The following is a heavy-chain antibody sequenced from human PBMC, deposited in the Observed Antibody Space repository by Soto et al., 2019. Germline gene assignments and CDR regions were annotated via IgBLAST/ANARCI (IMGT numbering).Heavy chain of an antibody. CDR2: IIPIFGTA. V-gene: IGHV1-69*13. D-gene: IGHD2-15*01. CDR3: ARDRDCSGGSCPPRPNWFDP. CDR1: GGTFSSYA. J-gene: IGHJ5*02. Sequence: SVKVSCKASGGTFSSYAISWVRQAPGQGLEWMGGIIPIFGTANYAQKFQGRVTITADESTSTAYMELSSLRSEDTAVYYCARDRDCSGGSCPPRPNWFDPWGQGTLVTVSS.